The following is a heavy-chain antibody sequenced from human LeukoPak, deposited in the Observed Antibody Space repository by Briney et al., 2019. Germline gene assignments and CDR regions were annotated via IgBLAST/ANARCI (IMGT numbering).Heavy chain of an antibody. CDR3: ARDPGDYGDPDDAFDI. V-gene: IGHV7-4-1*02. CDR1: GYTFTSYA. J-gene: IGHJ3*02. CDR2: INTNTGNP. Sequence: ASVKVSCKASGYTFTSYAMNWVRQAPGQGLEWMGWINTNTGNPTYAQGFTGRFVFSLDTSVSTAYLQISSLKAEDTAVYYCARDPGDYGDPDDAFDIRGQGTMVTVSS. D-gene: IGHD4-17*01.